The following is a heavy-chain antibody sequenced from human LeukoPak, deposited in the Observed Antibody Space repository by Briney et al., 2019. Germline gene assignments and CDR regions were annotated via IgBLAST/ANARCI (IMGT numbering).Heavy chain of an antibody. CDR2: ISSSSTDI. V-gene: IGHV3-21*01. J-gene: IGHJ4*02. CDR3: ARDQEVFGFWSGYYSL. D-gene: IGHD3-3*01. CDR1: GFTFSIYS. Sequence: GGSLRLSCAASGFTFSIYSMNWVRQAPGKGLEWVSYISSSSTDIYYADSVKGRFTISRDNAKNSLYLQMNSLRAEDTAVYYCARDQEVFGFWSGYYSLWGQGTLVTVSS.